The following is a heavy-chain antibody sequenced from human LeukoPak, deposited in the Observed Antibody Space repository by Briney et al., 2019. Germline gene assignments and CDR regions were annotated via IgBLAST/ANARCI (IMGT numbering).Heavy chain of an antibody. CDR1: AGSISPYY. Sequence: SETLSLTCTVSAGSISPYYWSWIRQPPGKELEWIGCIYYSGSTNYNPSLKSRVTISGDTSKNQFSLKLRSLTAADTAVYYCARTTYSYGFDHWGRGALVTVSS. V-gene: IGHV4-59*01. CDR2: IYYSGST. J-gene: IGHJ4*02. D-gene: IGHD5-18*01. CDR3: ARTTYSYGFDH.